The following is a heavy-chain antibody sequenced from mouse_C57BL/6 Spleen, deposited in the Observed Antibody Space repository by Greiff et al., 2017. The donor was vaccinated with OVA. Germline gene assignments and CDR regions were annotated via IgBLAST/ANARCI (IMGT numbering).Heavy chain of an antibody. V-gene: IGHV7-3*01. J-gene: IGHJ4*01. Sequence: EVKVEESGGGLVQPGGSLSLSCAASGFTFTDYYMSWVRQPPGKALEWLGFIRNKANGYTTEYSVSVKGRFTISRDNSQSILYLQMNALRAEDSATYYCARYDGAMDYWGQGTSVTVSS. CDR1: GFTFTDYY. D-gene: IGHD2-3*01. CDR2: IRNKANGYTT. CDR3: ARYDGAMDY.